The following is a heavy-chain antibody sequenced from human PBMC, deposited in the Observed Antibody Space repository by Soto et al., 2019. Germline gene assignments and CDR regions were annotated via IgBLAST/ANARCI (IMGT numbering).Heavy chain of an antibody. CDR1: GFTFSSYA. J-gene: IGHJ4*02. D-gene: IGHD5-12*01. Sequence: GGSLRLSWAASGFTFSSYAMHWVRQAPGKGLEWVAVISYDGSNKYYADSVKGRFTISRDNSKNTLYLQMNSLRAEDTAVYYCARGGGSHFDYWGQGTLVTVSS. V-gene: IGHV3-30-3*01. CDR3: ARGGGSHFDY. CDR2: ISYDGSNK.